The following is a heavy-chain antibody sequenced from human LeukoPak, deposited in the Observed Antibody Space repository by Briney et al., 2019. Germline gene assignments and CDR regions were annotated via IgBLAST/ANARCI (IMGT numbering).Heavy chain of an antibody. CDR2: TYYRSKLYN. CDR3: ARGGMGTFDI. V-gene: IGHV6-1*01. Sequence: SQTLSLTCAISGDIVSHNSAAWSWIRQSPSRGLEWLGRTYYRSKLYNDYALSVKGRITITPDTSKNQFSLQLNSVTPDDTAVYFCARGGMGTFDILDQGTMVFVSS. D-gene: IGHD6-13*01. J-gene: IGHJ3*02. CDR1: GDIVSHNSAA.